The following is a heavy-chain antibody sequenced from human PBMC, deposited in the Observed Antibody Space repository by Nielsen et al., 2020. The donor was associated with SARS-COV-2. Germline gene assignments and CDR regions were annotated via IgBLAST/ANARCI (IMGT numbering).Heavy chain of an antibody. D-gene: IGHD5-12*01. CDR3: ATSLVAAMFGVLDY. V-gene: IGHV1-24*01. CDR1: GYTLSELS. CDR2: FDPGDAET. Sequence: ASVKVSCKVSGYTLSELSIHWVRQAPGKGLEWMGGFDPGDAETVYAQKFQGRITMTEDTSADTAYMDLSSLRTEDTAVYYCATSLVAAMFGVLDYWGPGTLVTVSS. J-gene: IGHJ4*02.